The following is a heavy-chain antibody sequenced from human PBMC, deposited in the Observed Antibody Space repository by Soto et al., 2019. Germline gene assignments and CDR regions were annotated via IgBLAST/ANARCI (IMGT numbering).Heavy chain of an antibody. CDR3: AREGSGYESGFDY. D-gene: IGHD5-12*01. Sequence: QMQVAESGGGVVQPGRSQRLSCAAAGFTFSSYTMHWVRQAPGKGLEWVAGITYDARNQYYADSVKGRFTVSRDNSKNTLYLQMNSLRAEDTAVYYCAREGSGYESGFDYWGQGTLVTVSS. CDR2: ITYDARNQ. J-gene: IGHJ4*02. CDR1: GFTFSSYT. V-gene: IGHV3-30*04.